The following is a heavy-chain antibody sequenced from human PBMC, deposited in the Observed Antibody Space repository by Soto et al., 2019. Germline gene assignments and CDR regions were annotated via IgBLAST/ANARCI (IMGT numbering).Heavy chain of an antibody. Sequence: QVQLQESGPGLVKPSQTLSLTCTVSGGSISSGDYYWSWIRQPPGKGLEWIGHIYYSGTTYYNPSLKSRVTISVDTSTNQFSLRLSSLTAADTAVYYCARDFKRLYPYYGMDVWGQGTTVTVSS. V-gene: IGHV4-30-4*01. CDR1: GGSISSGDYY. CDR3: ARDFKRLYPYYGMDV. J-gene: IGHJ6*02. CDR2: IYYSGTT.